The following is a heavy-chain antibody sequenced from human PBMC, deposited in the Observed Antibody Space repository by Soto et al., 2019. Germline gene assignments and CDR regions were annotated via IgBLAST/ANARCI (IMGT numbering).Heavy chain of an antibody. V-gene: IGHV1-8*01. CDR3: ARGRASGSYYLLDY. CDR1: GDTFTTYD. J-gene: IGHJ4*02. D-gene: IGHD3-10*01. CDR2: INPNSGNI. Sequence: ASVKVSCKASGDTFTTYDINWVRQATGHGLEWMGWINPNSGNIGYAQRFQGRVTMTRDTAIRTAYMEVGSLRSDDTAVYYCARGRASGSYYLLDYWGQGTLVTVSS.